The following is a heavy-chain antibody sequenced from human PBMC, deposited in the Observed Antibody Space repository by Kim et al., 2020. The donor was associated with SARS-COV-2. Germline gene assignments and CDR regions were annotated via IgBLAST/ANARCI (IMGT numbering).Heavy chain of an antibody. D-gene: IGHD3-22*01. Sequence: GGSLRLSCSASGFTFSSYAMHWVRQAPGKGLEYVSAISSNGGSTYYADSVKGRFTISRDNSKNTLYLQMSSLRAEDTAVYYCVKVLPIDYYDCSGYGDYWGQGTLVTVSS. CDR3: VKVLPIDYYDCSGYGDY. J-gene: IGHJ4*02. V-gene: IGHV3-64D*06. CDR2: ISSNGGST. CDR1: GFTFSSYA.